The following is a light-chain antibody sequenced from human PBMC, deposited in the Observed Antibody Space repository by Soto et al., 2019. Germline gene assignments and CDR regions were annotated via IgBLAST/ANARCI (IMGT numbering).Light chain of an antibody. Sequence: QSVLTQPPSASGTPGQRVTISCSGSSSNIGSNTVNWFQQLPGKAPELLIYSDNQRPSGVPDRFSGSKSGTSASLAISGLQSEDEADYYCATWDDSLNGYVFGTRTKLTVL. CDR2: SDN. V-gene: IGLV1-44*01. CDR1: SSNIGSNT. J-gene: IGLJ1*01. CDR3: ATWDDSLNGYV.